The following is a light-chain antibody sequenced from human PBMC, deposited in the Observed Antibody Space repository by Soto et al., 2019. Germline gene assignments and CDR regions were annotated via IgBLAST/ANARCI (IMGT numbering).Light chain of an antibody. V-gene: IGKV3-20*01. J-gene: IGKJ2*01. CDR1: QSVSSNY. Sequence: DIVLTQSPGTLSLSLGERVTLSCRASQSVSSNYLAWYQQRPGQAPRLLIHGVSSRATGIPDRFTGSGSGRDFTLTISSLEPEDSAVYYCHQYGRSPYSFGQGTKLDIK. CDR3: HQYGRSPYS. CDR2: GVS.